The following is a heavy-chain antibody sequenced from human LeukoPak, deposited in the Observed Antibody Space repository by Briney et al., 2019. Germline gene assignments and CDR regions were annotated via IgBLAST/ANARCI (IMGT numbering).Heavy chain of an antibody. Sequence: GGSLRLSCAASGFTFSNAWMNWVRQAPGKGLEWVGRIKRKADGGTTDYAAPVKGRFTISRDDSKNTLYLQMDSLKTEDTAVYYCTTNDAFDIWGQGTMVTVSS. V-gene: IGHV3-15*01. CDR1: GFTFSNAW. CDR2: IKRKADGGTT. J-gene: IGHJ3*02. CDR3: TTNDAFDI.